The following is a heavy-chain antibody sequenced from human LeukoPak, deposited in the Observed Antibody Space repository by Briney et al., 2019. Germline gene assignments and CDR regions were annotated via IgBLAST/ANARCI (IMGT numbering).Heavy chain of an antibody. J-gene: IGHJ4*02. Sequence: PGRSLRLSCAASGFTFSGYGFHWVRQAPGKGLEWVALVWYDGSNKYYADSVTGRFTVSRDNSKNTLYLQMNSLRAEDTAVYYCARDRYYDSSGYYNLDYWGQGTLVTVSS. D-gene: IGHD3-22*01. CDR1: GFTFSGYG. V-gene: IGHV3-33*01. CDR2: VWYDGSNK. CDR3: ARDRYYDSSGYYNLDY.